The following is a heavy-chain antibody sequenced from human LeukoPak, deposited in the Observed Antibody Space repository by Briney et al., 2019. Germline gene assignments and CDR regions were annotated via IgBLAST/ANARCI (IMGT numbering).Heavy chain of an antibody. J-gene: IGHJ4*02. CDR2: IYYSGST. Sequence: SETLSLTCTVSGGSISRYYWSWIRQPPGKGLEWIGYIYYSGSTNYNPSLKSRVTISVDTSQNQFSLKLSSVTDADTAVYSCASHDYGDYGAYWGQGTLVTVSS. CDR3: ASHDYGDYGAY. V-gene: IGHV4-59*01. CDR1: GGSISRYY. D-gene: IGHD4-17*01.